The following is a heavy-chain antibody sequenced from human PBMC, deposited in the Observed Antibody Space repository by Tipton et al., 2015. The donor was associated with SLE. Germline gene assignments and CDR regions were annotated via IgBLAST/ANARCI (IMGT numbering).Heavy chain of an antibody. CDR1: GFTLSSYG. CDR2: LSNDGITK. CDR3: ARDPNWGGYYYYMDV. D-gene: IGHD7-27*01. V-gene: IGHV3-30*03. J-gene: IGHJ6*03. Sequence: RSLRLSCAASGFTLSSYGMHWVRQAPGKGLEWVAVLSNDGITKYYADFVKGRFSISRDNSKNTVDLQMNSLRAEDTAVYYCARDPNWGGYYYYMDVWGKGTTVTVSS.